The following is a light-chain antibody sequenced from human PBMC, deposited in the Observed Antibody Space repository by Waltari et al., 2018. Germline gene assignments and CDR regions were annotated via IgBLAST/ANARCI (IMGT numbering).Light chain of an antibody. CDR2: GAS. CDR1: QSVSSNY. CDR3: QQYGSSPT. Sequence: IVLTQSPGTLSLSPGERATLSCRASQSVSSNYLAWYQQKPGQAPRLLIYGASSRATGIPDRFSGSGSGTDFTLTISRLEPEDFAVYYCQQYGSSPTFGGGTKVEI. J-gene: IGKJ4*01. V-gene: IGKV3-20*01.